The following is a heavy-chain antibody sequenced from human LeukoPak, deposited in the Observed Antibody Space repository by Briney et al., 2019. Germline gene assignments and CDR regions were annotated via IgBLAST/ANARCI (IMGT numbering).Heavy chain of an antibody. CDR1: GGSISSGSYY. V-gene: IGHV4-61*02. Sequence: SQTLSLTCTVSGGSISSGSYYWSWIRQPAGKGLEWIGRIYTSGSTNYNPSLKSRVTISVNTSKNQFSLKLSSVTAADTAVYYCARNPGIWFGESWGQGTLVTVSS. J-gene: IGHJ4*02. CDR2: IYTSGST. D-gene: IGHD3-10*01. CDR3: ARNPGIWFGES.